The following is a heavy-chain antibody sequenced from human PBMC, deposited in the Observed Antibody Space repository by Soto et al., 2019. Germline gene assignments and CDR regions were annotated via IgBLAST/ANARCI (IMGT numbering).Heavy chain of an antibody. CDR3: AIQSDMPLGNPLPLDY. V-gene: IGHV5-51*01. CDR1: GYSFTSYW. Sequence: GESLKISCKGSGYSFTSYWIGWVRQMPGKGLEWMGIIYPGDSDTRYSPSFQGQVTISADKSISTAYLQWSSLKASDTAMYYCAIQSDMPLGNPLPLDYWGQGTLVTVSS. CDR2: IYPGDSDT. D-gene: IGHD2-2*01. J-gene: IGHJ4*02.